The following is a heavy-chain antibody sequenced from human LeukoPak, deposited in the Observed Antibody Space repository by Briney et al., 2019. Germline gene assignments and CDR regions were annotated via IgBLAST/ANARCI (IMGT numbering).Heavy chain of an antibody. CDR2: IYSGGST. V-gene: IGHV3-66*01. CDR3: ARDKVVGATHFDY. J-gene: IGHJ4*02. D-gene: IGHD1-26*01. Sequence: PGGSLRLSCAASGFTVSSSYMSWVRQAPGKGLEWVSVIYSGGSTYYADSVKGRFTISRDNSKNTLYLQMNSLRAEDTALYYCARDKVVGATHFDYWGQGTLVTVSS. CDR1: GFTVSSSY.